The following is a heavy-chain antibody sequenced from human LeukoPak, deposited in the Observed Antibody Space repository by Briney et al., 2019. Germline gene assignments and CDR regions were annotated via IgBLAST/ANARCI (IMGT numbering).Heavy chain of an antibody. V-gene: IGHV1-18*01. J-gene: IGHJ3*02. D-gene: IGHD3-10*01. Sequence: ASVKVSCKASGYTFTNYAMNWVRQAPGQGLESMGWISAYNGNTELAQKFQGRVTLATDASTSTAYVELRSLTSDDTAVYFCARGGSRSRRGDDAFDIWGQGTMVTVSS. CDR1: GYTFTNYA. CDR3: ARGGSRSRRGDDAFDI. CDR2: ISAYNGNT.